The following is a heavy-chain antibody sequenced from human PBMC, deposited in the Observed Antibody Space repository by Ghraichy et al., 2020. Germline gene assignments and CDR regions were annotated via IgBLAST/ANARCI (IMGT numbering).Heavy chain of an antibody. V-gene: IGHV3-48*02. CDR1: GFTFSYYS. D-gene: IGHD2-15*01. CDR3: ARGSDFYDATPPGPDY. J-gene: IGHJ4*02. Sequence: ESLNISCAASGFTFSYYSMHWVRQAPGKGPECVSYISSSSTTTYYADSVEGRFTISRDNAKSSLYLQMNSLRDEDTAFYYCARGSDFYDATPPGPDYWGQGTLVTVSS. CDR2: ISSSSTTT.